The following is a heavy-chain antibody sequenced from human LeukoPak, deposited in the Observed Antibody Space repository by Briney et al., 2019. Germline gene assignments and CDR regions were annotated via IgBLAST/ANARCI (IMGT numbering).Heavy chain of an antibody. CDR1: GYSISSGYY. D-gene: IGHD1-26*01. Sequence: PSETLSLTCTVSGYSISSGYYWGWIRHPPGKGLEWIGSIYHSGATYYNPSLKSRVTISLDTSKNQFSLKLSSVTAADTAVYYSARTEWEVADYWGQGTLVTVSS. J-gene: IGHJ4*02. V-gene: IGHV4-38-2*02. CDR2: IYHSGAT. CDR3: ARTEWEVADY.